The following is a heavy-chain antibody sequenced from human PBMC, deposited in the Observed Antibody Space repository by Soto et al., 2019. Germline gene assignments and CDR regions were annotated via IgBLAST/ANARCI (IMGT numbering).Heavy chain of an antibody. CDR2: IHYRGST. CDR1: GGHINSYF. CDR3: ARGGFGEYYGMDV. D-gene: IGHD3-10*01. J-gene: IGHJ6*02. Sequence: SETLSLTCTVSGGHINSYFWSWIRQPPGKGLEWIGYIHYRGSTTYNPSLKSGVTIPLDTSKNQFSLKLKSGTAADTAVYYCARGGFGEYYGMDVWGQGTSVTVSS. V-gene: IGHV4-59*01.